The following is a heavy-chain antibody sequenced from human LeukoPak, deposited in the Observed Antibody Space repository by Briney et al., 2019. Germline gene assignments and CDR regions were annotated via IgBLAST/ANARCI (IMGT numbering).Heavy chain of an antibody. J-gene: IGHJ3*02. CDR1: GFTVSSNY. D-gene: IGHD3-22*01. CDR2: IYSGVST. Sequence: GGSLRLSCAASGFTVSSNYMSWVRQAPGRGLEGVSGIYSGVSTYYADSVKGRFTISRDNSKNTLYLQMNSLRAEDTAVYYCARESYDSSGWEALVIWGQGTMVTVSS. CDR3: ARESYDSSGWEALVI. V-gene: IGHV3-53*01.